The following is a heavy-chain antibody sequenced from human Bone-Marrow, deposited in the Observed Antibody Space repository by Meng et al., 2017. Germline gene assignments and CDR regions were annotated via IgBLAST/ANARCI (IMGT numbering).Heavy chain of an antibody. V-gene: IGHV1-2*06. CDR2: INPNSGGT. CDR1: GYTFTGYY. D-gene: IGHD2-21*01. CDR3: AVLVDGNPFHI. Sequence: ASVKVSCKASGYTFTGYYMHWVRQAPGQGLEWMGRINPNSGGTNYAQKFHGRVTMTRDTSISTAYMDLRRLRSDDTAVYYCAVLVDGNPFHIWGQGTMVTVSS. J-gene: IGHJ3*02.